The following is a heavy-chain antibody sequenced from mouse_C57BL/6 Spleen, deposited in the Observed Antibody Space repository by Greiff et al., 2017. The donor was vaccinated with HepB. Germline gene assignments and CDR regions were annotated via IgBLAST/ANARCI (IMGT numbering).Heavy chain of an antibody. J-gene: IGHJ3*01. CDR3: AGSVSSFSWFAY. CDR1: GYSITSGYY. CDR2: ISYDGSN. Sequence: EVQLQESGPGLVKPSQSLSLTCSVTGYSITSGYYWNWIRQFPGNKLEWMGYISYDGSNNYNPSLKNRISITRDTSKNQFFLKLNSVTTEDTATYYCAGSVSSFSWFAYWGQGTLVTVSA. D-gene: IGHD1-1*01. V-gene: IGHV3-6*01.